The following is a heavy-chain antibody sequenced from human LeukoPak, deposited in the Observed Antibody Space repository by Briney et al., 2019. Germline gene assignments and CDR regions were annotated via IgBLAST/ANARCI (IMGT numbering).Heavy chain of an antibody. D-gene: IGHD3-9*01. Sequence: LRLSCAASGFTFDDYAMHWVRHAPGKGLEWIGYTYHSGSTYYNPSLKSRVTISVDRSKNQFSLKLSSVTAADTAVYYCARVALYDILTGYYVDYWGQGTLVTVSS. CDR3: ARVALYDILTGYYVDY. V-gene: IGHV4-30-2*01. J-gene: IGHJ4*02. CDR2: TYHSGST. CDR1: GFTFDDYA.